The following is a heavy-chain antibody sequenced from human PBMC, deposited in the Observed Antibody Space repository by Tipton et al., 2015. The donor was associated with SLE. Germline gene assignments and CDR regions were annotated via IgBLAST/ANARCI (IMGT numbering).Heavy chain of an antibody. CDR1: GGSIRSSTYY. V-gene: IGHV4-39*07. D-gene: IGHD3-22*01. CDR2: LDYSGST. Sequence: LRLSCTVSGGSIRSSTYYWGWIRQPPGKGLEWIGSLDYSGSTYYNPSLKSRINISVDTSKNQFSLKLSSVTAADTAVYYCARAVGDTSGYLDYWGLGTLVTVSS. CDR3: ARAVGDTSGYLDY. J-gene: IGHJ4*02.